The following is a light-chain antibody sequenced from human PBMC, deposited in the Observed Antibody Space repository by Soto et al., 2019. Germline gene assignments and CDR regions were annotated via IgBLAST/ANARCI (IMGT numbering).Light chain of an antibody. J-gene: IGKJ5*01. CDR1: QSVSNNY. CDR3: QQYHWAPDT. V-gene: IGKV3-20*01. CDR2: GAS. Sequence: EIVLTQSPGTRSQFSGERATVYCSASQSVSNNYLAWYQQKTGQAPRLLIYGASNRATGIPDRFSGSGSGTDFNLTVSRLEPEDFAMYYCQQYHWAPDTFGQGTRLEIK.